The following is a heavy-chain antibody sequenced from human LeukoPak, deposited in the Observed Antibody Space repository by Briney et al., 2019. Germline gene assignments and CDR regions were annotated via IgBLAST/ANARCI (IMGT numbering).Heavy chain of an antibody. D-gene: IGHD2-2*01. Sequence: SETLSLTCVGYGGSFNNYYWSWIRQAPGKGLEWIGEINHSGITDYNPSLKSRVTMSIDTSKHLFSLNLRSVTAADTAIYYGARGDILIVPAAPFDYWGQGTLDTVS. CDR1: GGSFNNYY. J-gene: IGHJ4*02. CDR3: ARGDILIVPAAPFDY. CDR2: INHSGIT. V-gene: IGHV4-34*01.